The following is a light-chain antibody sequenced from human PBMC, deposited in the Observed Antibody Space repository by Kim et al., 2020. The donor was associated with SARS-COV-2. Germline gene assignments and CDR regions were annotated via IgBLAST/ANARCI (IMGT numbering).Light chain of an antibody. CDR2: GNS. CDR1: SSNIGAGND. J-gene: IGLJ2*01. CDR3: QSYDSSLSGV. Sequence: GQRVTTSCTGSSSNIGAGNDLHWYQQLPGTAPKLLIYGNSNRPSGVPDRFSGSKSGTSASLAITGLQAEDEADYYCQSYDSSLSGVFGGGTQLTVL. V-gene: IGLV1-40*01.